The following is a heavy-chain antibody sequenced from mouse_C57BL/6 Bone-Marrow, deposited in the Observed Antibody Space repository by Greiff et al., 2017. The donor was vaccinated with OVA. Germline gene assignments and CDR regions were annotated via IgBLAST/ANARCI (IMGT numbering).Heavy chain of an antibody. CDR1: GYTFTSYW. CDR2: IYPGNSDT. CDR3: TRGYYGSSPYYAMDY. J-gene: IGHJ4*01. Sequence: EVQLQQSGTVLARPGASVKMSCKPSGYTFTSYWMHWVKQRPGQGLEWIGAIYPGNSDTSYNQKFKGKAKLTAVTSASTAYMELSSLTNEDSAVYYCTRGYYGSSPYYAMDYWGQGTSVTVSS. D-gene: IGHD1-1*01. V-gene: IGHV1-5*01.